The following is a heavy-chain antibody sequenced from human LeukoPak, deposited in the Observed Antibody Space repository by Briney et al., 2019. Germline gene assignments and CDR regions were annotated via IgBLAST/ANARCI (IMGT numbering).Heavy chain of an antibody. J-gene: IGHJ4*02. CDR1: GGSFSGYY. V-gene: IGHV4-34*01. Sequence: SETLSLTCAVYGGSFSGYYWSWIRQPPGKGLEWIGEINHSGSTNYNPSLKSRVTISVDTSKNQFSLRLSSVTAADTAIYYCARHQTDDLGPGTPFDYWGQGSLVTVSS. CDR3: ARHQTDDLGPGTPFDY. D-gene: IGHD3-10*01. CDR2: INHSGST.